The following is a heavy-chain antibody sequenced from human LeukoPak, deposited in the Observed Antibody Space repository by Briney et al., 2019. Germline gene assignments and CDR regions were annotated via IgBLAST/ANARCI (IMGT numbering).Heavy chain of an antibody. CDR1: EFTFSSYS. Sequence: GGSLRLSCAASEFTFSSYSMNWVRQAPGKGLEWVAVISYDGSNKYYADSVKGRFTISRDNSKNTLYLQMNSLRAEDTAVYYCARDQYSSGWYLPYYYYGMDVWGQGTTVTVSS. D-gene: IGHD6-19*01. V-gene: IGHV3-30*03. J-gene: IGHJ6*02. CDR3: ARDQYSSGWYLPYYYYGMDV. CDR2: ISYDGSNK.